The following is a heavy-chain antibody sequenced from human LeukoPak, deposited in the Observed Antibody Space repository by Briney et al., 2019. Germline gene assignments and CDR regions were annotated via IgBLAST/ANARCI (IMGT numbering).Heavy chain of an antibody. D-gene: IGHD5-18*01. CDR1: GFTFSNRG. CDR2: IRFDGNPT. V-gene: IGHV3-30*02. CDR3: AKDLSYGPDY. J-gene: IGHJ4*02. Sequence: GGSLRLSCAASGFTFSNRGMHWARQAPGKGLEWLSFIRFDGNPTYSADSVKGRFTISRDNSKNTVYLQMNSLRVEDTAVYYCAKDLSYGPDYWGQGTLVTVPS.